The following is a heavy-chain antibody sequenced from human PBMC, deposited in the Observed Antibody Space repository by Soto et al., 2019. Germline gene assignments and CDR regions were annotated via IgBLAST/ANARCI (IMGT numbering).Heavy chain of an antibody. J-gene: IGHJ4*02. D-gene: IGHD6-6*01. CDR2: IRTKSNGYAT. CDR3: SRVEYVTSSPIG. CDR1: GFTFSGSA. Sequence: GGSLRLSCAASGFTFSGSAIHWVRQASGKGLEWVARIRTKSNGYATTYAASVRGRFTISRDDSKNMAYLQMNGLKTEDTAMYYCSRVEYVTSSPIGWGQGTLVTVSS. V-gene: IGHV3-73*01.